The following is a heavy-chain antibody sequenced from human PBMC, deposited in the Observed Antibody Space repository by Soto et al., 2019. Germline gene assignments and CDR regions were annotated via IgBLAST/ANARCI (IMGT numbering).Heavy chain of an antibody. V-gene: IGHV4-34*01. CDR3: ARARIVVVPAARYNWFDP. D-gene: IGHD2-2*01. CDR2: INHSGST. J-gene: IGHJ5*02. Sequence: SETLSLTCAVYGGSFSGYYWSWIRQPPGKGLEWIGEINHSGSTNYNPSLKSRVTISVDTSKNQFSLKLSSVTAADTAVYYCARARIVVVPAARYNWFDPWSQVTLVTVSS. CDR1: GGSFSGYY.